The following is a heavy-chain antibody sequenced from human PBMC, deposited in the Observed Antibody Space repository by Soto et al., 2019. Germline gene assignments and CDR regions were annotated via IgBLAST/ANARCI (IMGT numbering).Heavy chain of an antibody. V-gene: IGHV4-4*02. J-gene: IGHJ4*02. CDR3: AIKGSPARQDLVYFAS. Sequence: PSETLSLTCAVSGGSISSSNWWSWVRQPPGKGLEWIGEIYHSGSTNYNPSLQSRVTISVDTSKNQFSPKLSSVTAADTGVYYCAIKGSPARQDLVYFASWCQRTLITVS. CDR2: IYHSGST. D-gene: IGHD2-15*01. CDR1: GGSISSSNW.